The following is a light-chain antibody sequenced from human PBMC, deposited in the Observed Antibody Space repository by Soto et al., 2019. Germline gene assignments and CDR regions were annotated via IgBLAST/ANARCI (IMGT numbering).Light chain of an antibody. J-gene: IGLJ1*01. CDR2: DVS. CDR1: SSGVGGYKY. V-gene: IGLV2-14*01. Sequence: QSALTQPASVSGSPGQSITISCTGASSGVGGYKYVSWYQQHPGKAPKLMISDVSNRPSVVSDRFAGSKSDNTASLTISGLQAEDEAEYYCISVETSSSLCVFGSGTKLTVL. CDR3: ISVETSSSLCV.